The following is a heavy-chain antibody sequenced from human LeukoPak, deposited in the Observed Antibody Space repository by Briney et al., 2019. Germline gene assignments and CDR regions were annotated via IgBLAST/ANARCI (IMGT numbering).Heavy chain of an antibody. CDR1: GGSFSGYY. CDR3: ARVERSSGKDAFDI. Sequence: SETLSLTCAVYGGSFSGYYWSWIRQPPGKGLEWIGEINHSRSTNYNPSLKSRVTISVDTSKNQFSLKLSSVTAADTAVYYCARVERSSGKDAFDIWGQGTMVTVSS. J-gene: IGHJ3*02. V-gene: IGHV4-34*01. CDR2: INHSRST. D-gene: IGHD3-22*01.